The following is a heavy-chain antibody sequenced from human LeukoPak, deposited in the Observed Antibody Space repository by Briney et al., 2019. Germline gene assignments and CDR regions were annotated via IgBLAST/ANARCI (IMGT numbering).Heavy chain of an antibody. CDR2: IYHNGNS. D-gene: IGHD6-19*01. Sequence: SETLSLTCTLSGGSTSRHYWSWIRQPPGKGLEWIGYIYHNGNSDYNPSLKSRVTISVDTSKNQFSLKMSSVTAADTAVYYCASQAYSSGWLDYWGQGTLVTVSS. CDR1: GGSTSRHY. J-gene: IGHJ4*02. V-gene: IGHV4-59*11. CDR3: ASQAYSSGWLDY.